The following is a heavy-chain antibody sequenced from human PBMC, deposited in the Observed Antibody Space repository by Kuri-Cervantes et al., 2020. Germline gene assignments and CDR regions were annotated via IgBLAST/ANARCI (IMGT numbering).Heavy chain of an antibody. CDR1: GFIFTNYW. Sequence: GGSLRLSCAASGFIFTNYWMHWVRQVPGKGLEWLSHISGSGSTKYYADSLEGRFTISRDNAKNSLYLQMNSLRVEDTAVYYCVRVSPLSSGWGGYFDYWGQGTQVTVSS. CDR3: VRVSPLSSGWGGYFDY. V-gene: IGHV3-48*04. D-gene: IGHD6-19*01. CDR2: ISGSGSTK. J-gene: IGHJ4*02.